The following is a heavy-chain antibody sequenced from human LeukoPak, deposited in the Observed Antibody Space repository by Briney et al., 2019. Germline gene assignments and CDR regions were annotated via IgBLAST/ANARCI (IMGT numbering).Heavy chain of an antibody. CDR1: GYSISSGYY. J-gene: IGHJ5*02. CDR3: ARAFDLGWFDP. CDR2: IYYSGST. Sequence: KSSETLSLTCTVSGYSISSGYYWGWIRQPPGKGLEWIGSIYYSGSTYYNPSLKSRVTISVDTSKNQFSLKLSSVTAADTAVYYCARAFDLGWFDPWGQGTLVTVSS. V-gene: IGHV4-38-2*02. D-gene: IGHD3-9*01.